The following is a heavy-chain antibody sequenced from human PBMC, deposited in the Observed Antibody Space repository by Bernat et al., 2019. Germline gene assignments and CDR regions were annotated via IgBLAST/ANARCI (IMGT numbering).Heavy chain of an antibody. V-gene: IGHV1-2*02. J-gene: IGHJ4*02. Sequence: QVQLVQSGAEVKKPGASVKVSCKASGYTFTGYYMHWVRQAPGQGLEWMGWINPNSGGPNYAQKVQGRVTMTRDTSISTAYMELSRLRSDDTAVYYCARELGYYSGGSCSGGRIIKNYFDYWGQGTLVTVSS. D-gene: IGHD2-15*01. CDR2: INPNSGGP. CDR1: GYTFTGYY. CDR3: ARELGYYSGGSCSGGRIIKNYFDY.